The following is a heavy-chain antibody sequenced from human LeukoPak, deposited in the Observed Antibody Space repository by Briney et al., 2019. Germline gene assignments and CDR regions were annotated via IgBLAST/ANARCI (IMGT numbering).Heavy chain of an antibody. Sequence: SETLSLTCAVYGGSFSGYYWSWIRQPPGKGLEWMGEINHSGSTNYNPSLKSRVTISVDTSKNQFSLKLSSVTAADTAVYYCARLNPGYYYYYMDVWGKGTTVTVSS. CDR1: GGSFSGYY. J-gene: IGHJ6*03. CDR2: INHSGST. CDR3: ARLNPGYYYYYMDV. V-gene: IGHV4-34*01.